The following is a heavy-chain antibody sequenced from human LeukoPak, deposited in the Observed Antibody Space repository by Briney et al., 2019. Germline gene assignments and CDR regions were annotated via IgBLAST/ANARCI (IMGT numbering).Heavy chain of an antibody. D-gene: IGHD3-10*01. V-gene: IGHV3-23*01. Sequence: PGGSLRLSCAASGFTFSSYGMSWVRQAPGKGLEWVSAISGSGGSTYYADSVKGRFTISRGNSKNTLYLQMNSLRAEDTAVYYCAKDSEVRGVSPNGAFDIWGQGTMVTVSS. CDR1: GFTFSSYG. CDR2: ISGSGGST. CDR3: AKDSEVRGVSPNGAFDI. J-gene: IGHJ3*02.